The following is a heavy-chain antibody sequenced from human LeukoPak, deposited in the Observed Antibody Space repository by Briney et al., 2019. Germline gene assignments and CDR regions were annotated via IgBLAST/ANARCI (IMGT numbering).Heavy chain of an antibody. J-gene: IGHJ4*02. CDR1: GFTFSSYG. CDR3: AKDLGFRKTRKLGLFDY. CDR2: ISYDGSNK. Sequence: GGSLRLSCAASGFTFSSYGMHWVRQAPGKGLEWVAVISYDGSNKYYADSVKGRFTISRDNSKNTLYLQMNSLRAEDTAVYYCAKDLGFRKTRKLGLFDYWGQGTLVTVSS. V-gene: IGHV3-30*18. D-gene: IGHD3-16*01.